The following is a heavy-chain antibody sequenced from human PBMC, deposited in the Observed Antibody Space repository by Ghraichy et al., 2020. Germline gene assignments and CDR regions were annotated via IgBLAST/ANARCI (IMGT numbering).Heavy chain of an antibody. D-gene: IGHD6-13*01. V-gene: IGHV3-48*02. J-gene: IGHJ4*02. CDR3: ANSLSSSSDFDY. Sequence: VSFISSTSNTITYADSVTGRFTISRDNAKHSLYLQMTSLRDEDTAVYYCANSLSSSSDFDYWGQGTL. CDR2: ISSTSNTI.